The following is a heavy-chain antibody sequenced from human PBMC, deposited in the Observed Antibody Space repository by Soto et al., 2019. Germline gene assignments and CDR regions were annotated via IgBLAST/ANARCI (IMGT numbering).Heavy chain of an antibody. CDR2: IIPVFGTP. CDR1: GYSFSSHA. D-gene: IGHD6-13*01. V-gene: IGHV1-69*06. CDR3: ARGGALSTSWYWGDGLDS. Sequence: GASVKVSCKASGYSFSSHAITWVRQAPGQGLEWMGGIIPVFGTPSYAQKFQGRVTISADKSTNTSYLELRSLRSEDTAVYYCARGGALSTSWYWGDGLDSWGQGTQVTV. J-gene: IGHJ4*02.